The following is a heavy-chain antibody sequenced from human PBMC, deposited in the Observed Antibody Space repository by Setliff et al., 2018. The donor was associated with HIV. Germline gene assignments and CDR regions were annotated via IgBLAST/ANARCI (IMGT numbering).Heavy chain of an antibody. CDR3: ASAEPPIYSSGWRGVGYFDY. V-gene: IGHV4-34*01. CDR1: GGSFSDYY. CDR2: INHSGST. Sequence: SETLSLTCAVYGGSFSDYYWSWIRQPPGKGLEWIGEINHSGSTNYNPSLKSRVTISVDTSKNQFSLKLSSVTAADTAVYYCASAEPPIYSSGWRGVGYFDYWGQGTLVTVSS. D-gene: IGHD6-19*01. J-gene: IGHJ4*02.